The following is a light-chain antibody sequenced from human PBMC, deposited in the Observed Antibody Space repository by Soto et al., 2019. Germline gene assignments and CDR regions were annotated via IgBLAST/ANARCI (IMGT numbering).Light chain of an antibody. CDR3: SSYTSSSTPYV. CDR2: DVT. CDR1: SSDVGGYNY. J-gene: IGLJ1*01. V-gene: IGLV2-14*01. Sequence: SALTQPASVSGSPGQSITISCTGTSSDVGGYNYVSWYQQHPVKAPKLMIYDVTNRPSGVSDRFSGSKSGNTASLTISGLQAEDEADYYCSSYTSSSTPYVFGTGTKVTVL.